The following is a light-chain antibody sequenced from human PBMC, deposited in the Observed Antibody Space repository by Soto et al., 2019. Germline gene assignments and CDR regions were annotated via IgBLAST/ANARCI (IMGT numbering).Light chain of an antibody. CDR2: DVS. J-gene: IGLJ1*01. Sequence: QSVLTQPASVSGSPGQSITISCTGTSSDVGGYNYVSWYQQHPGKAPKLMIYDVSNRPSGVSNRFSGSKSGNTASLAISGLQAEDEADYYCSSYGSSRLYVFGSGTKVTVL. V-gene: IGLV2-14*01. CDR1: SSDVGGYNY. CDR3: SSYGSSRLYV.